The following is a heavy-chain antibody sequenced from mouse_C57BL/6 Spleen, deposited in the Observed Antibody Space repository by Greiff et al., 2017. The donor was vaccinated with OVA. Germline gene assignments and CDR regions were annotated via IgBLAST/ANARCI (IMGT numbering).Heavy chain of an antibody. J-gene: IGHJ3*01. V-gene: IGHV1-85*01. CDR3: ATDYDFSFAY. D-gene: IGHD2-4*01. CDR2: IYPRDGST. Sequence: VKLMESGPELVKPGASVKLSCKASGYTFTSYDINWVKQRPGQGLEWIGWIYPRDGSTKYNEKFKGKATLTVDTSSSTAYMELHSLTSEDSAVYFCATDYDFSFAYWGQGTLVTVSA. CDR1: GYTFTSYD.